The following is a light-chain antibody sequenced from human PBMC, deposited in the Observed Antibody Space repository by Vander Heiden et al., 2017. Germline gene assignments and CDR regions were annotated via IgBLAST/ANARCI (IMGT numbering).Light chain of an antibody. Sequence: DIVMTQSPDSLAVSLGERATINCKSSQSVLYSSNNKNYLAWYQQKPGQPPKLLIYWASTRESGVPDRFSGSGSGTDFTLTISSLQAEDVAVYYCQQYSGTPWTFGPWTKVKIQ. CDR2: WAS. V-gene: IGKV4-1*01. J-gene: IGKJ1*01. CDR3: QQYSGTPWT. CDR1: QSVLYSSNNKNY.